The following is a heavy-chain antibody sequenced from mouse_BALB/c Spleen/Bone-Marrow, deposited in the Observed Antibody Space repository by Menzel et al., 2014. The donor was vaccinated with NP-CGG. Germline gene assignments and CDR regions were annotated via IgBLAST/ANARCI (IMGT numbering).Heavy chain of an antibody. CDR3: TKDGYYGCYAMGY. Sequence: VKGVESGPGRVAPSQRLSIKCTVSGTSLTSFGISWCRQPLGKGLGRLGVIWADGRINYHSALISRLSISKDNSKSXVFSNLNSLQTDDTTTYCCTKDGYYGCYAMGYCDQGTSVTVSS. J-gene: IGHJ4*01. CDR2: IWADGRI. D-gene: IGHD2-3*01. V-gene: IGHV2-3*01. CDR1: GTSLTSFG.